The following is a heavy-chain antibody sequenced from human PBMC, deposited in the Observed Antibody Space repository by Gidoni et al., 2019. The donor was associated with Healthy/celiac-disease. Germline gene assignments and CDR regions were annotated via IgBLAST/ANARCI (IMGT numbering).Heavy chain of an antibody. J-gene: IGHJ4*02. CDR1: GFTFSSYG. D-gene: IGHD6-13*01. CDR2: IWYDGSNK. V-gene: IGHV3-33*01. CDR3: ARDPSSSWYYFDY. Sequence: QVQLVESGGGVVQPGRSLRRSCAASGFTFSSYGMHWVSQAPGKGLEWVAVIWYDGSNKYYADSVKGRFTISRDNSKNTLYLQMNSLRAEDTAVYYCARDPSSSWYYFDYWGQGTLVTVSS.